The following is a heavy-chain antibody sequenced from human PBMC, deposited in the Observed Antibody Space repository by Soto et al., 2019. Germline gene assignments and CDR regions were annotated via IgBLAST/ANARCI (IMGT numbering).Heavy chain of an antibody. CDR3: ARRYSGSCFDY. CDR2: MTGKGEYT. Sequence: EVQLLESGGGLVQPGGSLRLACAASGFTFATYVMSWVRQAPGKGLECVSTMTGKGEYTYNADSVRGRFTISRDNSKNTLYLQMSSLSAEDTAVYFCARRYSGSCFDYWGQGALVTVSS. J-gene: IGHJ4*02. V-gene: IGHV3-23*01. CDR1: GFTFATYV. D-gene: IGHD1-26*01.